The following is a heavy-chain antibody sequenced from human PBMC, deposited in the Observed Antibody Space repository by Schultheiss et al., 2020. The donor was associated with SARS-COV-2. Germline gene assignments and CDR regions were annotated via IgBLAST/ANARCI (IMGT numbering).Heavy chain of an antibody. CDR3: AKDRDGYNLGYYYYGMDV. Sequence: GGSLRLSCAASGFTFSSYAMHWVRQAPGKGLEWVAVISYDGSNKYYADSVKGRFTISRDNSKNTLYLQMNSLRAEDTAVYYCAKDRDGYNLGYYYYGMDVWGQGTTVTVSS. J-gene: IGHJ6*02. V-gene: IGHV3-30*04. CDR2: ISYDGSNK. CDR1: GFTFSSYA. D-gene: IGHD5-24*01.